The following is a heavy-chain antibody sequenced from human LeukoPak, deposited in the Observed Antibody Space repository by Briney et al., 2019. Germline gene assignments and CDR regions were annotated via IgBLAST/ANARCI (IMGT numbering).Heavy chain of an antibody. D-gene: IGHD4/OR15-4a*01. CDR1: GFTFSDTW. CDR2: IRSDGSDT. CDR3: ARRAGAYSHPYDY. Sequence: GGSLRLSCAASGFTFSDTWMHWVRRAPGKGLVWVSRIRSDGSDTRYAESVKGRFTISRDNSKNTLYLQMNSLRAEDTAVYYCARRAGAYSHPYDYWGQGTLVTVSS. J-gene: IGHJ4*02. V-gene: IGHV3-74*01.